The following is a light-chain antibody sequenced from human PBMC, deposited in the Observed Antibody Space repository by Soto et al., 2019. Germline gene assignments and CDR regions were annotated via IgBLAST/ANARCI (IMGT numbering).Light chain of an antibody. CDR2: DAS. CDR1: QDIRQY. V-gene: IGKV1-9*01. Sequence: DIQLTQSPPFLSASAGDRVSITCRASQDIRQYLVWYQQKPGKAPNVLIFDASSLQTGVPSRFSGSGSGTEFTPTITSLQPEDFATYYCRHFYTFGQGTKVDIK. J-gene: IGKJ2*01. CDR3: RHFYT.